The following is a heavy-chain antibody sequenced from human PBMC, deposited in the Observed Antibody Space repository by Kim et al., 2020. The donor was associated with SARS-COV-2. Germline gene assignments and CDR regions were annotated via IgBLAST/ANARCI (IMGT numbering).Heavy chain of an antibody. J-gene: IGHJ4*02. CDR3: ARLSYASGSYFTD. Sequence: GGSLRLSCEASGFVFSDYWMSWVRQAPGKGLEWVANILQDGSEKYYVDAVKGRFTISRDNAKNSLFLEMNSLRAEDTAVYYCARLSYASGSYFTDWGQGTLVTVSS. CDR2: ILQDGSEK. V-gene: IGHV3-7*01. D-gene: IGHD3-10*01. CDR1: GFVFSDYW.